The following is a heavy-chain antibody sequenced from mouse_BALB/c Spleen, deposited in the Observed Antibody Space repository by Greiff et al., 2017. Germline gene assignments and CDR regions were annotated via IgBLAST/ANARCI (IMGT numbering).Heavy chain of an antibody. V-gene: IGHV7-3*02. CDR1: GFTFTDYY. Sequence: EVQLVESGGGLVQPGGSLRLSCATSGFTFTDYYMSWVRQPPGKALEWLGFIRNKANGYTTEYSASVKGRFTISRDNSQSILYLQMNTLRAEDSATYYCARDRDYYGSFAYWGQGTLVTVSA. CDR2: IRNKANGYTT. D-gene: IGHD1-2*01. CDR3: ARDRDYYGSFAY. J-gene: IGHJ3*01.